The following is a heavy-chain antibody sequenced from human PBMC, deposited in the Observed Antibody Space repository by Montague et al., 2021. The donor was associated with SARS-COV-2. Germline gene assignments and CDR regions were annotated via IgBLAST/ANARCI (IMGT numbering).Heavy chain of an antibody. Sequence: SETLSLTCTVSGGSISSHFWSFIRQPPGKGLEWIGYINSNGGTNDNPSLMSRLTMSVDTSKNRFSLQLRSMTPADTAVYFCARATSVRGAVSWFDPWGQGILVTVSS. CDR2: INSNGGT. J-gene: IGHJ5*02. D-gene: IGHD3-10*01. CDR3: ARATSVRGAVSWFDP. CDR1: GGSISSHF. V-gene: IGHV4-59*11.